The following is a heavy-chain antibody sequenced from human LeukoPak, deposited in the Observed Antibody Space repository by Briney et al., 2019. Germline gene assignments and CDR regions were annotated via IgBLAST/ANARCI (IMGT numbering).Heavy chain of an antibody. Sequence: SETLSLTCTVSGGSINTYCCSWTRQPAGKGLEWIGRISTGGSINFNPSLESRVTMLVDTSKKHFSLRLSSVTAADTAVYYCARDQGDYGDHRYFDYWGQGTLVSVSS. D-gene: IGHD4-17*01. V-gene: IGHV4-4*07. CDR1: GGSINTYC. J-gene: IGHJ4*02. CDR2: ISTGGSI. CDR3: ARDQGDYGDHRYFDY.